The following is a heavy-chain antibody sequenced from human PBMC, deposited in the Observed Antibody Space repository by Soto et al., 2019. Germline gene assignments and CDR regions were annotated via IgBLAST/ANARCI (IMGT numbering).Heavy chain of an antibody. V-gene: IGHV3-53*01. D-gene: IGHD2-21*02. Sequence: GGSLRLSCAASGFTVSSNYMSWVRQAPGKGLEWVSGIYSGGSTYYADSVKGRFTISRDNSKNPLYLQMNSLKAEDTAVYYCAREKAYCGGYCYSGVEGVAFDIWGQGTMVTVSS. CDR1: GFTVSSNY. J-gene: IGHJ3*02. CDR3: AREKAYCGGYCYSGVEGVAFDI. CDR2: IYSGGST.